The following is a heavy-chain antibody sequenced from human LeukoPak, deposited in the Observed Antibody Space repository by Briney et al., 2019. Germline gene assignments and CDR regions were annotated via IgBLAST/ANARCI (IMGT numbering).Heavy chain of an antibody. D-gene: IGHD3-22*01. Sequence: ASVKVSCKASGYTFTNFGITWVRQAPGQGLEWMGWISANNGNTNYAQNLQGRVTMTTETSTSTVYMELRSLRSDDTAVYYCARTYYDSSGYYSAYDYWGQGTLVTVSS. CDR1: GYTFTNFG. CDR2: ISANNGNT. J-gene: IGHJ4*02. V-gene: IGHV1-18*01. CDR3: ARTYYDSSGYYSAYDY.